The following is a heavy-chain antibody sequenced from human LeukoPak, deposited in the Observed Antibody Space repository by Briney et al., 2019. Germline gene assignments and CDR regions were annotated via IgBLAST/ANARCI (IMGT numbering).Heavy chain of an antibody. CDR2: ISGSGGST. D-gene: IGHD3-10*01. CDR1: GFTFSSYA. V-gene: IGHV3-23*01. CDR3: ARVLWFGELLWGGFDY. J-gene: IGHJ4*02. Sequence: GGSLRLSCAASGFTFSSYAMSWVRQAPGKGLEWVSAISGSGGSTYYADSVKGRFTISRDNSKNTLYLQMNSLRAEDTAVYYCARVLWFGELLWGGFDYWGQGTLVTVSS.